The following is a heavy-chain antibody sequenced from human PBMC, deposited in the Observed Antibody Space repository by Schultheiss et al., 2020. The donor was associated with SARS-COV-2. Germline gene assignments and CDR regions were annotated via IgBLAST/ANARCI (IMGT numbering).Heavy chain of an antibody. D-gene: IGHD5-12*01. CDR3: AKGRDSGYDGALDY. CDR1: GFTFNNYA. CDR2: ISYDGSNK. J-gene: IGHJ4*02. V-gene: IGHV3-30*04. Sequence: GESLKISCAASGFTFNNYAMSWVRQAPGKGLEWVAVISYDGSNKYYADSVKGRFTISRDNSKNTLYLQMNSLRTEDTALYYCAKGRDSGYDGALDYWGQGTLITVSS.